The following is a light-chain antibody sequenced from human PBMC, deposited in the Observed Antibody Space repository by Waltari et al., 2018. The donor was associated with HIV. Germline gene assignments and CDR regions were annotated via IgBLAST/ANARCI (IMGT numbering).Light chain of an antibody. V-gene: IGKV3-11*01. Sequence: EIVFSQSPASLSLSPGERAPLSCRPSQSRSNYLTWYQQKPGQAPRLLIYDASTRVTGIPARFSGSGSRTDFTLTISSLDPGDFAIYYCQHRGNWYTFGQGTKLEI. CDR3: QHRGNWYT. CDR1: QSRSNY. CDR2: DAS. J-gene: IGKJ2*01.